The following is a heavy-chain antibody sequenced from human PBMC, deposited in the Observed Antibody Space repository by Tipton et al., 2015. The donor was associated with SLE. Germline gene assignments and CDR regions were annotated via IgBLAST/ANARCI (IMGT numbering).Heavy chain of an antibody. Sequence: TLSLTCAVSGGSISSSNWWSWVRQPPGKGLEWIGEVYYSGSTNYNPSLKSRVTISVDTSKNQFSLKLSSVTAADTAVYYCARGPPEWELLRDYYGMDVWGQGTTVPVSS. V-gene: IGHV4-4*02. J-gene: IGHJ6*02. CDR3: ARGPPEWELLRDYYGMDV. CDR1: GGSISSSNW. D-gene: IGHD1-26*01. CDR2: VYYSGST.